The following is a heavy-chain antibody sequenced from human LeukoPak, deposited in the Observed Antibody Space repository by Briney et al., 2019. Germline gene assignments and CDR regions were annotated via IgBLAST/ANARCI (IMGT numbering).Heavy chain of an antibody. CDR3: AKWGSGSYTYYFDY. CDR2: ISYAGSDK. CDR1: GFSFSGYG. Sequence: GGSLRLSRAASGFSFSGYGMHWVRQAPGKGLEWVALISYAGSDKYYADSVKGRFTVSRDNSKNTLYLQMNSLRAEDTAVYYCAKWGSGSYTYYFDYWGQGTLVTVSS. V-gene: IGHV3-30*18. J-gene: IGHJ4*02. D-gene: IGHD3-10*01.